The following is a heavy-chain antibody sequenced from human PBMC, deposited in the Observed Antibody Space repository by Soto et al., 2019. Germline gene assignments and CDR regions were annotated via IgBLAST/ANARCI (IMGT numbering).Heavy chain of an antibody. CDR1: GGSISSSSYY. D-gene: IGHD4-17*01. CDR3: ARVGSEDYGDYGAGTDYMDV. Sequence: SETLSLTCTVSGGSISSSSYYWGWIRQPPGKGLEWIGSIYYSGSTYYNPSLKSRVTISVDTSKNQFSLKLSSVTAADTAVYYCARVGSEDYGDYGAGTDYMDVWGKGTTVTVSS. J-gene: IGHJ6*03. V-gene: IGHV4-39*01. CDR2: IYYSGST.